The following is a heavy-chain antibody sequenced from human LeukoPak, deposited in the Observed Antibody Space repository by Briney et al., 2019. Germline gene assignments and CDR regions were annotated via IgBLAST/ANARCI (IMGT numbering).Heavy chain of an antibody. V-gene: IGHV4-59*12. CDR3: ARKEGGQLVNTRRWFDP. CDR2: IYYNGNT. D-gene: IGHD6-13*01. J-gene: IGHJ5*02. CDR1: DGSINNYY. Sequence: SETLSLTCTVSDGSINNYYWSWIRQPPGKGLEWIGYIYYNGNTNYNPSLKSRVTISVDTSKNQFSLKLRSVTAADTAVYYCARKEGGQLVNTRRWFDPWGQGTLVTVSS.